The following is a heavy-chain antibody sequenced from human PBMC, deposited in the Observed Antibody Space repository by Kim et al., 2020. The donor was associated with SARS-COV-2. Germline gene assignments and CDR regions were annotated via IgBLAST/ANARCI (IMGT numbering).Heavy chain of an antibody. CDR3: ARDPLIAMILVPPGNYYGMDV. V-gene: IGHV4-39*02. CDR2: IYYSGNT. Sequence: SETLSLTCTVSGGSISSSSYYWGWIRQPPGKGLEWIGSIYYSGNTYYNPSLKSRVSISVDTSKNQFSLRLSSVTAADKAGYYCARDPLIAMILVPPGNYYGMDVWGQGTTVTVSS. CDR1: GGSISSSSYY. J-gene: IGHJ6*02. D-gene: IGHD3-22*01.